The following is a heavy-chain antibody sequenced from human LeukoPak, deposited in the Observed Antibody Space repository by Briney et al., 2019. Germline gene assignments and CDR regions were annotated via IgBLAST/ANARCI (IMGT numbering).Heavy chain of an antibody. V-gene: IGHV4-59*01. J-gene: IGHJ6*02. CDR1: GGSISSYY. Sequence: SETLSLTCTVSGGSISSYYWSWIRQPPGKGLEWIGYIYYSGSTNYSPSLKSRVTISVDTSKNQFSLKLSSVTAADTAVYYCARVPPGLVIPEWLYGMDVWGQGTTVTVSS. D-gene: IGHD3/OR15-3a*01. CDR2: IYYSGST. CDR3: ARVPPGLVIPEWLYGMDV.